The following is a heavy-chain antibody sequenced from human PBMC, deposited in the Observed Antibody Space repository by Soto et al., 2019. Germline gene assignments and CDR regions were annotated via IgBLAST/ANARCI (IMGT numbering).Heavy chain of an antibody. D-gene: IGHD6-19*01. CDR1: GFTFSSYA. V-gene: IGHV3-30-3*01. CDR3: AREYSSGWWNNWYFDL. CDR2: ISYDGSNK. Sequence: QVQLVESGGGVVQPGRSLRLSCAASGFTFSSYAMHWVRQAPGKGLEWVAVISYDGSNKYYADSVKGRFTISRDNSKNTLYLQMNSLRAEDTAVYYCAREYSSGWWNNWYFDLWGRGTLVTVSS. J-gene: IGHJ2*01.